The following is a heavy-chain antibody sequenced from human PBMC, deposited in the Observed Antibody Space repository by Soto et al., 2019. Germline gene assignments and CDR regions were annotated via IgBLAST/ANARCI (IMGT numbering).Heavy chain of an antibody. Sequence: ASVKVSFKASGYTFTGYYIHWVRQAPGQGPEWVGWINPKSGGTSYAQRFQGRVTITRDTSISAVYMELSGLRSDDTAVYYCARGGSFYCAFDIWGQGTMVTVSS. D-gene: IGHD3-10*01. CDR3: ARGGSFYCAFDI. V-gene: IGHV1-2*02. J-gene: IGHJ3*02. CDR2: INPKSGGT. CDR1: GYTFTGYY.